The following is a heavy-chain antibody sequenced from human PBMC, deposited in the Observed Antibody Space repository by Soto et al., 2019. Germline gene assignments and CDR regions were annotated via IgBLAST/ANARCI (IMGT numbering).Heavy chain of an antibody. Sequence: SETLSLTCAVSGGSISSSNWWSWVRQPPGKGLEWIGEIYHSGSTNYNSSLKSRVTISVDKSKNQFSLNLSSVTAADTAVYYCASKWFGESSAFDYWGQGTLVTVSS. CDR2: IYHSGST. J-gene: IGHJ4*02. D-gene: IGHD3-10*01. V-gene: IGHV4-4*02. CDR3: ASKWFGESSAFDY. CDR1: GGSISSSNW.